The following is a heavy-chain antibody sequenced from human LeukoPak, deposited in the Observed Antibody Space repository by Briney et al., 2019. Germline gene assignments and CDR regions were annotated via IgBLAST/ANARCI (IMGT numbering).Heavy chain of an antibody. V-gene: IGHV3-7*03. J-gene: IGHJ4*02. CDR1: GFTFSSYW. CDR2: INHDGNEK. Sequence: GGSLRLSCAASGFTFSSYWMNWVRQAPGKGLEWVANINHDGNEKYYVDSVKGRFTISRDNAKNSLYLQMNSLRVEDTAVYYCVKDRYFYDSGSKANWGQGTLVTVSS. CDR3: VKDRYFYDSGSKAN. D-gene: IGHD3-22*01.